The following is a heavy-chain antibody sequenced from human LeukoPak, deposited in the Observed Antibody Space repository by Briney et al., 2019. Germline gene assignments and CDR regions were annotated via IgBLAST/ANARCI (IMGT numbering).Heavy chain of an antibody. CDR3: GRSGDYYDSSGYYD. CDR1: GFTFRSYW. CDR2: TNSDGSST. Sequence: GGSLRLSCAASGFTFRSYWMHWVRQAPGKGLVWVSRTNSDGSSTSYADSVKGRFTISRDNAKNTLYLQVNSLRAEDTAVYYCGRSGDYYDSSGYYDWGQGTLVTVSS. J-gene: IGHJ4*02. V-gene: IGHV3-74*01. D-gene: IGHD3-22*01.